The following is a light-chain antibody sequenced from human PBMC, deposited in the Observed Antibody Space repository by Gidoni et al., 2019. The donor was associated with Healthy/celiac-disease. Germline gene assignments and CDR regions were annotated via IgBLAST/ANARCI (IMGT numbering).Light chain of an antibody. CDR2: DDS. J-gene: IGLJ2*01. V-gene: IGLV3-21*02. CDR1: NIGSTS. Sequence: SYVLTQPPSVSVAPGQTARITCGGNNIGSTSVHWYQQKPGQAPVLVVYDDSDRPPGIPERFSGSNSGNTATLTISRVEAGDEADYYCQVWDSSSDHPGVVFGGGTKLTVL. CDR3: QVWDSSSDHPGVV.